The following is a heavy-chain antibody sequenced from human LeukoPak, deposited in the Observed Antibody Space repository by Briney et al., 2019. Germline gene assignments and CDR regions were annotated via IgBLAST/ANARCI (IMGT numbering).Heavy chain of an antibody. CDR2: IIPIFGTA. CDR3: ARDGGYNYYYYYMDV. Sequence: ASVKVSCKASGGTFSSYAISWVRQAPGQGLEWMGGIIPIFGTANYAQKFQGRVTITADKSTSTAYMELSSLRSEDTAVYYCARDGGYNYYYYYMDVWGKGTTVTVSS. CDR1: GGTFSSYA. V-gene: IGHV1-69*06. J-gene: IGHJ6*03. D-gene: IGHD5-12*01.